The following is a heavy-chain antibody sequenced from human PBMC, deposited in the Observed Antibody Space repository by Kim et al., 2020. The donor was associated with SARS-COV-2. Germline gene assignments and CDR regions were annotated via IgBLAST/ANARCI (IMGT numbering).Heavy chain of an antibody. V-gene: IGHV4-39*01. D-gene: IGHD3-10*01. CDR1: GGSISSSSYY. CDR3: ARRVYFYGSGSYYNVFDL. CDR2: IYFSGTT. Sequence: SETLSLTCTVSGGSISSSSYYWGWIRQPPGKGLEWIGNIYFSGTTYYNPSLKSRVSISVDTSKNQFSLKLSSVTAADTALYYCARRVYFYGSGSYYNVFDLWGRGTLVTVSS. J-gene: IGHJ2*01.